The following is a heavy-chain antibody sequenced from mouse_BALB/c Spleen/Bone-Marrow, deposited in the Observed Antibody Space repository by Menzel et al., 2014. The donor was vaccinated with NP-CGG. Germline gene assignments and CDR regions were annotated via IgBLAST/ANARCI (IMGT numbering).Heavy chain of an antibody. V-gene: IGHV1S81*02. CDR3: ARDYDYWYFDV. D-gene: IGHD2-4*01. CDR1: GYTFTSYW. Sequence: QAQLQQSGAELVKPGASVKLSCKASGYTFTSYWMHWVKQRPGQGLEWIGEINPSNGRTNYNEKFKSKATLTVDKSSSTAYMQLSSLTSEDSAVYYCARDYDYWYFDVWGAGTTVTVSS. J-gene: IGHJ1*01. CDR2: INPSNGRT.